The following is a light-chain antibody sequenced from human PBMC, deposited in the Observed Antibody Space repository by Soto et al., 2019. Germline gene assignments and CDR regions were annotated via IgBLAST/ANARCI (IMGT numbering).Light chain of an antibody. CDR3: QQYSTSPSA. CDR2: GAS. V-gene: IGKV3-15*01. J-gene: IGKJ5*01. Sequence: EIVMTQSPATLSVSPGERATLSCRASQNVNSDLAWYQQKPGQAPRPVIYGASTWATGIPPRFSGSGSGTDFTLTISRLQPEDFAVYYCQQYSTSPSAFGQGTRLEIK. CDR1: QNVNSD.